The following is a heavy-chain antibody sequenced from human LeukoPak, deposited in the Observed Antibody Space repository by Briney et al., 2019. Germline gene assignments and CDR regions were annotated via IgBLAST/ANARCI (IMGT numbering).Heavy chain of an antibody. J-gene: IGHJ4*02. CDR2: ISGSSGYI. D-gene: IGHD4-17*01. CDR3: ARDLYGDYAFDY. Sequence: PRGSLRLSCAASGFTFSSYSINWVRQAPGKGLEWVSSISGSSGYIYYADSVKGRFTISRDNAKNSLYLQMNSLRAEDTAVYYCARDLYGDYAFDYWGQGTLVTVSS. CDR1: GFTFSSYS. V-gene: IGHV3-21*01.